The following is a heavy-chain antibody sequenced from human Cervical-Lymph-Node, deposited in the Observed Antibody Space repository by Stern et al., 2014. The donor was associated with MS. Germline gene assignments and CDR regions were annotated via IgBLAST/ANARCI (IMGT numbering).Heavy chain of an antibody. CDR1: GFIFSNYA. V-gene: IGHV3-30-3*01. CDR2: VSNEGSKQ. CDR3: GRDTCRGGGCYFRY. J-gene: IGHJ4*02. Sequence: MQLVESGGGVVQPGRSLRLSCAASGFIFSNYAMHWVRQAPGKGLDWVAFVSNEGSKQFYADSVKGRFTISRGNANNTLYLQMNSLRPEDTAVYYCGRDTCRGGGCYFRYWGQGILITVSS. D-gene: IGHD2-15*01.